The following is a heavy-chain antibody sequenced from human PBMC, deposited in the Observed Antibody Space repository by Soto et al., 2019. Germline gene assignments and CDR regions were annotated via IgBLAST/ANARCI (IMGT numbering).Heavy chain of an antibody. Sequence: PGGSLRLSCVASGLTVSSNFMTWVRQAPGKGLEWVSVIYSGGSTYYADSVKGRFTISRDSSKNTLFLQMNSLRAEDTAVYYCARAVDDTNWAACDYWGQGTLVTVPQ. J-gene: IGHJ4*02. D-gene: IGHD1-1*01. CDR1: GLTVSSNF. CDR3: ARAVDDTNWAACDY. CDR2: IYSGGST. V-gene: IGHV3-66*01.